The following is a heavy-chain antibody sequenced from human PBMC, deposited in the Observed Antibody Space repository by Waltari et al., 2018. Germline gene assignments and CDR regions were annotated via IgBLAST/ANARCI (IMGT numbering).Heavy chain of an antibody. J-gene: IGHJ4*02. Sequence: EVQLVESGGGLVQPGGSLRLSCAASGFTFSSYAMSWVRQAPGKGLEWVSAISGSGGSTYYADSVKGRFTISREKSKNKLYLQMNSLRAEDTAVYYCAKDTGTAGGDYSLPYFDYWGQGTLVTVSS. CDR1: GFTFSSYA. D-gene: IGHD4-17*01. V-gene: IGHV3-23*04. CDR2: ISGSGGST. CDR3: AKDTGTAGGDYSLPYFDY.